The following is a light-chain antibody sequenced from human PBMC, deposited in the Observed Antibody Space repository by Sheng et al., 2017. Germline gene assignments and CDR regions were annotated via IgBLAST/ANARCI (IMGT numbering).Light chain of an antibody. CDR2: EVD. CDR1: SSDVGSNKY. CDR3: SSSIGTHHYI. J-gene: IGLJ1*01. V-gene: IGLV2-8*01. Sequence: QSALTQPPSASGSPGQSVTISCTGTSSDVGSNKYVSWYQQHPGKVPKLMIYEVDKRPSGVPDRFSGSKSGNTASLTVSGLQVEDEADYYCSSSIGTHHYIFGTGTKVAVL.